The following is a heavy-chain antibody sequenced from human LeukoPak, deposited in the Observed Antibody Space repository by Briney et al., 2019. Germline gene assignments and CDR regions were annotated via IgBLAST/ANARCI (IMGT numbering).Heavy chain of an antibody. Sequence: SVKVSCKASGGTFSSYAISWVRQAPGQGLEWMGGIIPIFGTANYAQKFQGRVTITADESTSTAYMELSSLRSEDTAVYYCASPGKEYQLLYSYFDYWGQGTLVTVSS. CDR2: IIPIFGTA. J-gene: IGHJ4*02. CDR1: GGTFSSYA. V-gene: IGHV1-69*01. D-gene: IGHD2-2*02. CDR3: ASPGKEYQLLYSYFDY.